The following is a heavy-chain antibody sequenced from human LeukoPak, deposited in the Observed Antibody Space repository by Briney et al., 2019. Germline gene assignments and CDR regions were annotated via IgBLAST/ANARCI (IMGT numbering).Heavy chain of an antibody. CDR1: GGSFTGYS. CDR3: ARKVVAAAGTGPTFDY. D-gene: IGHD6-13*01. Sequence: SETLSLTRAVYGGSFTGYSWSWIRPPPGKGLGWIGEINHSGSTNYNPSLKSRVTISVDTSKNQFSLKLSSVIAADTAVYYCARKVVAAAGTGPTFDYWGQGTLVTVSS. CDR2: INHSGST. J-gene: IGHJ4*02. V-gene: IGHV4-34*01.